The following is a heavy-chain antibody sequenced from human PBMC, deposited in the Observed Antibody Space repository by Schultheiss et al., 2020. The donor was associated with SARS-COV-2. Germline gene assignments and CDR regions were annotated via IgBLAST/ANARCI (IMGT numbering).Heavy chain of an antibody. D-gene: IGHD3-3*01. J-gene: IGHJ3*02. CDR3: AREMAIFGVVEAFDI. CDR2: ISSSSSYI. Sequence: GGSLRVSCAASGFTFSSYSMNWVRQAPGKGLEWVSSISSSSSYIYYADSVKGRFTISRDNAKNSLYLQMNSLRAEDTAMYYCAREMAIFGVVEAFDIWGQGTMVTVSS. V-gene: IGHV3-21*01. CDR1: GFTFSSYS.